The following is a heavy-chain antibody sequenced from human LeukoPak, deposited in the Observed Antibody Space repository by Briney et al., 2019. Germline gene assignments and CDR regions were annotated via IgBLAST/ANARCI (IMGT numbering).Heavy chain of an antibody. D-gene: IGHD5-18*01. CDR2: ISGSGGST. V-gene: IGHV3-23*01. Sequence: GGSLRLSCAASGFTFSSYAMSWVRQAPGKGLEWVSAISGSGGSTYYADSVKGRFTISRDNSKNTLYLQMNSLRAEDTAVYYCARAITGYSYGYGFDYWGQGTLVTVSS. J-gene: IGHJ4*02. CDR1: GFTFSSYA. CDR3: ARAITGYSYGYGFDY.